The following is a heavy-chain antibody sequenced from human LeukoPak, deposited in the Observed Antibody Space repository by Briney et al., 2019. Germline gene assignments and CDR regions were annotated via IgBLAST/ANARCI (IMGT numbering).Heavy chain of an antibody. Sequence: GGSLRLSCAASGFTFSSYAMSWVRQAPGKGLEWVSAISGSGGSTYYADSVKGRFTISRDNSKNTLYLQMNSLRAEDTAVYYCAKSLHLFTAALDAFDIWGQGTMVTVSS. J-gene: IGHJ3*02. CDR2: ISGSGGST. CDR1: GFTFSSYA. CDR3: AKSLHLFTAALDAFDI. V-gene: IGHV3-23*01. D-gene: IGHD6-13*01.